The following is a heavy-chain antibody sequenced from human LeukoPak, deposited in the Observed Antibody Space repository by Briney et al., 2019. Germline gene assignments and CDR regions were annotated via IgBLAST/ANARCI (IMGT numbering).Heavy chain of an antibody. CDR3: VKDNPLDY. D-gene: IGHD1-14*01. CDR2: ITGSGGRT. CDR1: GFTFSSYA. V-gene: IGHV3-23*01. J-gene: IGHJ4*02. Sequence: GGSLRLSCAASGFTFSSYAMNWVRQAPGKGLEWGSAITGSGGRTYYADSVKGRFTISRDNSKNTLFLQMNSLRPEDTAVYYCVKDNPLDYWGQGTLVIVSS.